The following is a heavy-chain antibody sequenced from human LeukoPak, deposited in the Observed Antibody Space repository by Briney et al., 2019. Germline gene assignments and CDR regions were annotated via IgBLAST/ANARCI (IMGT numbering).Heavy chain of an antibody. D-gene: IGHD4-23*01. V-gene: IGHV3-30*02. Sequence: GGSLRLSCAASGFTFSSYGMHWVRQAPGKGLEWVAFIRYDGSNKYYADSVKGRFTISRDNSKNTLYLQMNSLRAEDTAVYYCAKDRLGYGGNSRGYYFDYWGQGTLVTVSS. J-gene: IGHJ4*02. CDR2: IRYDGSNK. CDR1: GFTFSSYG. CDR3: AKDRLGYGGNSRGYYFDY.